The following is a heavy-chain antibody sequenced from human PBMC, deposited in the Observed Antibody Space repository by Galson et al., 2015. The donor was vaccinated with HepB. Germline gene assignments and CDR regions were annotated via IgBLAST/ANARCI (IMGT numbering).Heavy chain of an antibody. V-gene: IGHV3-23*01. Sequence: SLRLSCAASGFTFSSYAMSWVRQAPGKGLEWVSAISGSGGSTYYADSVKGRFTISRDNSKNTLYLQMNSLRAEDTAVYYCAIKGVTIFGVALDEYFQHWGQGTLVTVSS. CDR1: GFTFSSYA. D-gene: IGHD3-3*01. CDR3: AIKGVTIFGVALDEYFQH. J-gene: IGHJ1*01. CDR2: ISGSGGST.